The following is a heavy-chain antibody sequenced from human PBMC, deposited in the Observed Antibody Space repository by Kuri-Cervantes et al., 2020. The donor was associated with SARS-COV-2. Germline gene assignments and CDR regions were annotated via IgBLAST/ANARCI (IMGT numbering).Heavy chain of an antibody. CDR2: ISGGGGST. CDR1: GFTFSSYP. D-gene: IGHD5-24*01. Sequence: GESLKISCATSGFTFSSYPMSWVRQAPGKGLDWVSTISGGGGSTYYADSVKGRFTISSDNSKNTLSLQMNSRRAEDTAVYFFAKDSRWKPLEGYYYYYYMDVWGTGTMVTVSS. V-gene: IGHV3-23*01. CDR3: AKDSRWKPLEGYYYYYYMDV. J-gene: IGHJ6*03.